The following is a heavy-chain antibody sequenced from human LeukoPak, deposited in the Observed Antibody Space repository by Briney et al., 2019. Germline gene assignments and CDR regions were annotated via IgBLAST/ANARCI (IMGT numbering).Heavy chain of an antibody. J-gene: IGHJ3*02. CDR2: INPSSGGT. Sequence: ASVKVSCKASGYTFTGYYMHWVRQAPGQGLEWMGWINPSSGGTNYAQKFQGWVTMTRDTSISTAYMELSRLRSDDTAVYYCARDSSWQWLGYAFDIWGQGTMVTVSS. V-gene: IGHV1-2*04. CDR3: ARDSSWQWLGYAFDI. CDR1: GYTFTGYY. D-gene: IGHD6-19*01.